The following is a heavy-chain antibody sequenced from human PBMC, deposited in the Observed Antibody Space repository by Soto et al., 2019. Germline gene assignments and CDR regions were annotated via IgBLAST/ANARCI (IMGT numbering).Heavy chain of an antibody. J-gene: IGHJ4*02. CDR3: ARVEYYDFWSGYPSGPYFDY. CDR2: ISAYNGNT. V-gene: IGHV1-18*01. CDR1: GYTFTSYG. Sequence: ASVKVSCKASGYTFTSYGISWVRQAPGQGLEWMGWISAYNGNTNYAQKLQGRVTMTTDTSTSTAYMELRSLRSDDTAVYYCARVEYYDFWSGYPSGPYFDYWGQGTLVTVSS. D-gene: IGHD3-3*01.